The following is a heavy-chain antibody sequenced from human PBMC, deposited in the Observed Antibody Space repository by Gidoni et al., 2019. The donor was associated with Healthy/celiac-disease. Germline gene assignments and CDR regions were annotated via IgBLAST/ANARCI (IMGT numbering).Heavy chain of an antibody. V-gene: IGHV3-15*01. CDR1: GFTFSNAW. Sequence: EVQLVESGGGLVKPGGSLRLSCDASGFTFSNAWMSWVRQAPGKGLEWVGRIKSKTDGGKTDYAAPVKGRFTISRDDSKNTLYLQMNSLKTEDTAVYYCTTDLTDSSSSDDYWGQGTLVTVSS. J-gene: IGHJ4*02. CDR2: IKSKTDGGKT. D-gene: IGHD6-6*01. CDR3: TTDLTDSSSSDDY.